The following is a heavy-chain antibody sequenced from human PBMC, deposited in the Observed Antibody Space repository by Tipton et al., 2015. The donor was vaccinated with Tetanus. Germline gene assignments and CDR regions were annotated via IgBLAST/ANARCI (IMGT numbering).Heavy chain of an antibody. V-gene: IGHV1-69*06. D-gene: IGHD3-3*01. CDR3: ARSKGGTRDYYALKE. Sequence: QLVQSGAEVKKPGSAVKVSCETSGGSFRTYVTSWVRQAPGQGLEWMGSIIPIFGTITYAQKFQGRLTITADKSTSTAHMSLSSLRSEDTAVYYCARSKGGTRDYYALKEWGQRSLVTVSS. CDR1: GGSFRTYV. CDR2: IIPIFGTI. J-gene: IGHJ4*02.